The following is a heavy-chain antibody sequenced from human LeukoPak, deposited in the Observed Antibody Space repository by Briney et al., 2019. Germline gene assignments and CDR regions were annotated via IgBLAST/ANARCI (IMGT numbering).Heavy chain of an antibody. Sequence: GGSLRLSCAASGFTFSSYSMNWVRQVPGEGLEWVSYISSSSSTIYYADSVKGRFTISRDNAKNSLYLQMNSLRAEDTAVYYCARARSSGWYEGNWFDPWGQGTLVTVSS. J-gene: IGHJ5*02. CDR3: ARARSSGWYEGNWFDP. V-gene: IGHV3-48*04. CDR2: ISSSSSTI. CDR1: GFTFSSYS. D-gene: IGHD6-19*01.